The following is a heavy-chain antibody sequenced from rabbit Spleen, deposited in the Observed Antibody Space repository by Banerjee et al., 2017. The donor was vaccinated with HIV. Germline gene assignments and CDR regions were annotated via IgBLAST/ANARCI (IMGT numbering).Heavy chain of an antibody. Sequence: QQQLEESGGGLVKPGRTMTLSCKASGFDFSDYEVSWVRQAPGKGLEWIACINAITGKAVYANWAKGRFTISKTSSTTVTLHMTSLTSADTATYFCTRDAGSGHYIDVYFNLWGQGTLVTVS. V-gene: IGHV1S45*01. CDR2: INAITGKA. D-gene: IGHD8-1*01. CDR3: TRDAGSGHYIDVYFNL. J-gene: IGHJ4*01. CDR1: GFDFSDYEV.